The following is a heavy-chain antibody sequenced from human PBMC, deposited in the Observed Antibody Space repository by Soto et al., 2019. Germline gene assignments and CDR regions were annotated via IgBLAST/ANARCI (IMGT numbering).Heavy chain of an antibody. CDR2: IWSDGSIT. CDR1: GFTFNTYV. CDR3: AIQPVRPYGTGGSCDFWIGDAFEI. D-gene: IGHD2-15*01. V-gene: IGHV3-33*01. Sequence: QVHLVESGGGVVQPGRSLRLSCSASGFTFNTYVMHWVRQAPGKVLEWVALIWSDGSITNYADFVKSRFTISRDNSKNSRFLQKDSLSVQDTAIYYRAIQPVRPYGTGGSCDFWIGDAFEIWGQGTMVTVS. J-gene: IGHJ3*02.